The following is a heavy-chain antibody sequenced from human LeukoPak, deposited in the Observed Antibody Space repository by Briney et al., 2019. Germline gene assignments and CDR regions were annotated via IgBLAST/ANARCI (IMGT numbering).Heavy chain of an antibody. CDR1: GFTFSSYS. CDR2: ISSSSYI. V-gene: IGHV3-21*01. CDR3: ARAGIVVVTAMSFDY. D-gene: IGHD2-21*02. Sequence: NPGGSLRLSCAASGFTFSSYSMNWVRQAPGKGLEWVSSISSSSYIYYADSVKGRFTISRDNAKNSLYLQMNSLRAEDTAVYYCARAGIVVVTAMSFDYWGQGTLVTVSS. J-gene: IGHJ4*02.